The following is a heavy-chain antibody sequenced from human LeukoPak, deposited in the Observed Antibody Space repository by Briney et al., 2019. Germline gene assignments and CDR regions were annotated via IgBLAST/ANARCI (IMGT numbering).Heavy chain of an antibody. CDR2: INWNGGST. CDR1: GFTFDDYG. Sequence: PGGSLRLSCAASGFTFDDYGMSWVRQARGKGLGWVSGINWNGGSTGYADSVKGRFTISRDNAKNSLYLQMNSLRAEDTALYHCARDADRAFNFWSGTHAFDIWGQGTMVTVSS. CDR3: ARDADRAFNFWSGTHAFDI. V-gene: IGHV3-20*01. D-gene: IGHD3-3*01. J-gene: IGHJ3*02.